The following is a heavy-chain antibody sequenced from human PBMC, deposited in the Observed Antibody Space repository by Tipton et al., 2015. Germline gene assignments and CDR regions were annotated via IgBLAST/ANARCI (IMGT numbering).Heavy chain of an antibody. V-gene: IGHV3-7*01. CDR1: GFIFNNYW. CDR2: IKPDGSDQ. CDR3: ARSGGYGWDL. J-gene: IGHJ5*02. Sequence: SLRLSCAASGFIFNNYWMTWVRQAPGKGLEWVANIKPDGSDQYYVDSVKGRFTFSRDNAKNSLYLQMNSLRAEDTAVYYCARSGGYGWDLWGQGTLVIVSS. D-gene: IGHD6-25*01.